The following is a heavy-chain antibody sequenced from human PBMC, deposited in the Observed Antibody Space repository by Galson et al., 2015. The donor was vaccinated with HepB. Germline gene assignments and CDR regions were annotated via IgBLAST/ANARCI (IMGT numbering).Heavy chain of an antibody. D-gene: IGHD3-22*01. CDR3: AREYYYDSGGYLNPAGWYFDL. V-gene: IGHV3-66*01. Sequence: SLRLSCAASGFTVSSNYMSWVRQAPGKGLEWVSVIYSGGSTYYADSVKGRFTISRDNSKNTLYLQMNSLRAEDTAVYYCAREYYYDSGGYLNPAGWYFDLWGRGTLVTVSS. J-gene: IGHJ2*01. CDR2: IYSGGST. CDR1: GFTVSSNY.